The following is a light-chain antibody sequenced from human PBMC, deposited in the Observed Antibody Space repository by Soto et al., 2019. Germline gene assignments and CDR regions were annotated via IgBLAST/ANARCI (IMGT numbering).Light chain of an antibody. CDR2: EVS. CDR1: SSDVGGYNY. Sequence: QSALTQPASVSGSPGQSITISCTGTSSDVGGYNYVSWYQQHAGFAPKLIIYEVSNRPSGVSNRFSGSKSGDTASLTISGLQAEDEADDYCSSDTSTNTLAVFGTGTKVTVL. CDR3: SSDTSTNTLAV. J-gene: IGLJ1*01. V-gene: IGLV2-14*01.